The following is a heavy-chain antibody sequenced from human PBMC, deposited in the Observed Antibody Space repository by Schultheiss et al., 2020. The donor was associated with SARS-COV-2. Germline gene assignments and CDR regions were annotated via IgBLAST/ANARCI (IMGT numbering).Heavy chain of an antibody. Sequence: GGSLRLSCAASGFTFSSYAMSWVRQAPGKGLEWVSSISGGGTKTYYADSVKGRFTISRDTSKNTLSLQLNSLRAEDTAVYYCAKGAGFSVGAPPDYWGQGVLVTVSS. CDR1: GFTFSSYA. CDR3: AKGAGFSVGAPPDY. J-gene: IGHJ4*01. CDR2: ISGGGTKT. V-gene: IGHV3-23*01. D-gene: IGHD3-16*01.